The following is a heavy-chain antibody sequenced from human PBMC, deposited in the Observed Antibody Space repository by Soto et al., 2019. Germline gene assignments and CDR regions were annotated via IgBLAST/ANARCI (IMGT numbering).Heavy chain of an antibody. CDR3: ARVIASAGYSFFDL. D-gene: IGHD6-13*01. V-gene: IGHV4-59*01. CDR1: GGSTNNYY. Sequence: QVQLQESGPGLVKPSETLSLTCTVSGGSTNNYYWSWIRQSPGKGLEWIGYIHSSGSTNYNPSLKSRTTISDVSSTYQSTLNVGAVNGADTDVYFCARVIASAGYSFFDLCGRGTPVTVS. CDR2: IHSSGST. J-gene: IGHJ2*01.